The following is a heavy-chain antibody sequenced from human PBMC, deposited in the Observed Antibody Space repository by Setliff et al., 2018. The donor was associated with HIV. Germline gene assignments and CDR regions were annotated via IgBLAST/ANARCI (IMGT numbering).Heavy chain of an antibody. CDR1: GFTFSSYW. J-gene: IGHJ1*01. Sequence: PGGSLRLSCAASGFTFSSYWMHWVRQAPGKGLVWVSRINNDGSYASYADSVKGRFTISRDNAKNTLYLQMSSLRAEDRAVYYCAQAQTSVSGSYYQYLQHWGQGTLVTVSS. CDR3: AQAQTSVSGSYYQYLQH. CDR2: INNDGSYA. D-gene: IGHD3-10*01. V-gene: IGHV3-74*01.